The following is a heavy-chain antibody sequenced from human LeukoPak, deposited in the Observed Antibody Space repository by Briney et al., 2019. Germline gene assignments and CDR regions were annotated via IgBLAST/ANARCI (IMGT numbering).Heavy chain of an antibody. V-gene: IGHV1-2*02. CDR2: INPNSGGT. J-gene: IGHJ4*02. CDR3: ARDLDTFWSGYYRAKYYFDY. Sequence: ASVTVSCTASGYTFTGYYMHWVRQAPGQGLEWMGWINPNSGGTNYAQKFQGRVTMTRDTSISTAYMELSRLRSDDTAVYYCARDLDTFWSGYYRAKYYFDYWGQGTLVTVSS. CDR1: GYTFTGYY. D-gene: IGHD3-3*01.